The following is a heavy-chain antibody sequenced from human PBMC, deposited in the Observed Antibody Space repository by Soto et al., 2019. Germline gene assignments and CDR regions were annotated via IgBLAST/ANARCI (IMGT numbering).Heavy chain of an antibody. CDR1: GGSISSSSYY. J-gene: IGHJ6*02. CDR3: AGSSHAAGILEWLVVAYYYYGMDV. CDR2: IYYSGST. Sequence: QLQLQESGPGLVKPSETLSLTCTVSGGSISSSSYYWGWIRQPPGKGLEWIGSIYYSGSTYYNPSLKSRVTISVDTSKNQFSLKLSSVTAADTAVYYCAGSSHAAGILEWLVVAYYYYGMDVWGQGTTVTVSS. V-gene: IGHV4-39*01. D-gene: IGHD3-3*01.